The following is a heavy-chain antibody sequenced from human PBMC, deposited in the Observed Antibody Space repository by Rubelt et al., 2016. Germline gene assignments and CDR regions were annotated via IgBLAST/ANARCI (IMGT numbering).Heavy chain of an antibody. CDR3: GRAGRYDNFDL. D-gene: IGHD2-2*01. V-gene: IGHV1-46*01. CDR2: IIPLLDTP. Sequence: QVQLVQSGAEVKKPGASVKVSCKASGYTFPSYYMHWVRQAPGQGLQWMGRIIPLLDTPSYAQKFQGKVTIGADKSKTKAYMYLSSLRSEETAIYCCGRAGRYDNFDLWGQGTLVSVSS. J-gene: IGHJ4*02. CDR1: GYTFPSYY.